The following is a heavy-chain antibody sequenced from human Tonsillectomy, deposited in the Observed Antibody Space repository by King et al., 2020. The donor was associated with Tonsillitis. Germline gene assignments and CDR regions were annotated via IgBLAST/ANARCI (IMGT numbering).Heavy chain of an antibody. CDR3: ARDLAYSLAY. J-gene: IGHJ4*02. CDR2: INSDGSIT. V-gene: IGHV3-74*01. Sequence: VQLVESGGGLVRPGGSLRLSCEASGFSFNNAWMHWVRKAPGKGLVWVSHINSDGSITTYADSVKGRFTISRDNAENTLYLQMNSLRAEDTAVYYCARDLAYSLAYWGQGTLVTVSS. D-gene: IGHD2-21*01. CDR1: GFSFNNAW.